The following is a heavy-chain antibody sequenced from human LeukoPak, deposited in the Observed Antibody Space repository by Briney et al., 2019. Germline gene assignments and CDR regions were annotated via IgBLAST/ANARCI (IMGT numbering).Heavy chain of an antibody. Sequence: PSETLSLTCTVSGGSISSYYWSWIRQPAGKGLEWIGRIYTSGSTNYNPSLKSRVTISVDTSKNQFSLKLSSVTAADTAVYYCAGRYYYGSGSSYYYYMDVWGKGTTVSISS. CDR3: AGRYYYGSGSSYYYYMDV. J-gene: IGHJ6*03. D-gene: IGHD3-10*01. CDR1: GGSISSYY. V-gene: IGHV4-4*07. CDR2: IYTSGST.